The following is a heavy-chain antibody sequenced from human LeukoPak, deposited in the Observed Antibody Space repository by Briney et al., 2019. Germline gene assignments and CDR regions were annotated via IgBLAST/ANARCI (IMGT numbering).Heavy chain of an antibody. D-gene: IGHD5-18*01. CDR3: ARDTAGYSYGYYYYYMDV. J-gene: IGHJ6*03. CDR2: MNPNSGNT. V-gene: IGHV1-8*01. Sequence: GASVKVSCKASGYTFTSYDINWVRQATGQGLEWLGYMNPNSGNTGYAQKLQGRVTMTTDTSTSTAYMELRSLRSDDTAVYYCARDTAGYSYGYYYYYMDVWGKGTTVTVSS. CDR1: GYTFTSYD.